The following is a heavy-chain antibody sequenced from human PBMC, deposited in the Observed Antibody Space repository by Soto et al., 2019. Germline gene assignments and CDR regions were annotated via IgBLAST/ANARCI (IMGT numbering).Heavy chain of an antibody. Sequence: EVQLVESGGGLVQPGGSLRLSCAASGFTFSSYAMSWVRQAPGKGLEWVSVISDSGGSTSYTDSVKGRFTISRDNSKSTLYLQMNSLRAEDTAVYYCTKTGASDYYGMDVWGQGTTVTVSS. J-gene: IGHJ6*02. V-gene: IGHV3-23*04. CDR3: TKTGASDYYGMDV. CDR1: GFTFSSYA. CDR2: ISDSGGST.